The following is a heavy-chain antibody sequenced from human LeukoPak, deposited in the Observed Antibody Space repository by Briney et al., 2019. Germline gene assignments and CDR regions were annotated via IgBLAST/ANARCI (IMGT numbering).Heavy chain of an antibody. CDR1: GFTFSTYA. V-gene: IGHV3-33*01. J-gene: IGHJ4*02. D-gene: IGHD2-8*01. Sequence: GGSLRLSCAASGFTFSTYAMHWVRQAPGKGLEWVALIWYDGSNKYYADSVKGRFTISRDNSKNTLYLQMNSLKAEDTAVYYCARDRLDCANGVCSHGGLDYWGRGTLVTVSS. CDR3: ARDRLDCANGVCSHGGLDY. CDR2: IWYDGSNK.